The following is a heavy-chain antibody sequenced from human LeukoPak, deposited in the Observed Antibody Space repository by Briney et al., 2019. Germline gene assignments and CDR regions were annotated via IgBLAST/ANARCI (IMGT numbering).Heavy chain of an antibody. CDR2: IIPIFGTA. CDR1: GGTFSSYA. CDR3: ARGDQLLVKYYYYYYGMDV. V-gene: IGHV1-69*13. Sequence: GASVKVSCKASGGTFSSYAISWVRQAPGQGLEWMGGIIPIFGTANYAQMFQGRVTITADESTSTAYMELSSLRSEDTAVYYCARGDQLLVKYYYYYYGMDVWGKGTTVTVSS. D-gene: IGHD2-2*01. J-gene: IGHJ6*04.